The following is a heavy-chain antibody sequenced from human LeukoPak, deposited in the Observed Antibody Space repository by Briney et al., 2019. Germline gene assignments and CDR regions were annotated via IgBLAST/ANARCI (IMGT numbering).Heavy chain of an antibody. V-gene: IGHV4-34*01. J-gene: IGHJ5*02. D-gene: IGHD2-2*01. CDR2: INHSGST. Sequence: PSETLSLTCAVYGGSFSGYYWSWIRQPPGKGLEWIGEINHSGSTNYNPSLKSRVTISVDTSKNQFSLKLSSVTAADTAVYYCARMPNWFDPWGQGTLVTVSS. CDR1: GGSFSGYY. CDR3: ARMPNWFDP.